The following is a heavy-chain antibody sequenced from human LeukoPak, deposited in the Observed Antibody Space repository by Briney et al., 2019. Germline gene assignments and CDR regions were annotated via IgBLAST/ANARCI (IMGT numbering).Heavy chain of an antibody. Sequence: PGGSLRLSCAASGFTFSDYYMSWIRQAPGKGLEWVSYISSSGSTIYYADSVKGRLTISRDNAKNSLYLQMNSLRAEDTAVYYCARVLAPPKAFDIWGQGTMVTVSS. CDR1: GFTFSDYY. J-gene: IGHJ3*02. CDR3: ARVLAPPKAFDI. CDR2: ISSSGSTI. V-gene: IGHV3-11*01.